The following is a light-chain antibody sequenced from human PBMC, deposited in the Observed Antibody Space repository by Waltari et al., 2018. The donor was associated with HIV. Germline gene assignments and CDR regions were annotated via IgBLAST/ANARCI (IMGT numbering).Light chain of an antibody. Sequence: QSVLTQPPSVSAAPGQKVTISSSGSSSNTVNTYVFRYQQFPGAAPKLLIFENNKRPSGIPDRFSGSKSGTSATLDITGLQTGDEGDYYCGTWDISLNAGVFGGGTKLTVL. V-gene: IGLV1-51*02. J-gene: IGLJ3*02. CDR1: SSNTVNTY. CDR2: ENN. CDR3: GTWDISLNAGV.